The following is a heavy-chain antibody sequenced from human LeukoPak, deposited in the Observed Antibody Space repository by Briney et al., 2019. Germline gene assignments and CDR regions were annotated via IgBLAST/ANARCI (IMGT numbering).Heavy chain of an antibody. CDR2: ISGDGGST. V-gene: IGHV3-74*01. Sequence: GGSLRLSCAASGFPFSSSWVHWVCQAPGKGLVWVSRISGDGGSTEYADSVEGRFAISRDNAKNTLYLQMNSLRAEDTAVYYCAARFRDGLDIWGQGTMVTVSS. CDR3: AARFRDGLDI. J-gene: IGHJ3*02. CDR1: GFPFSSSW.